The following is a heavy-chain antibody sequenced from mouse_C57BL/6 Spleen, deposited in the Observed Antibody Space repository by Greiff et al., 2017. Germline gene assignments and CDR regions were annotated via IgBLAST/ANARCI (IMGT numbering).Heavy chain of an antibody. D-gene: IGHD4-1*02. Sequence: QVQLQQPGAELVKPGASVKLSCKASGYTFTSYWMHWVKQRPGQGLEWIGMIHPNSGSTNYNEKFKSKATLTVDKSSSTAYMQLSSLTSEDSAVYYCAREDTATWFAYWGQGTLVTVSA. J-gene: IGHJ3*01. CDR1: GYTFTSYW. V-gene: IGHV1-64*01. CDR3: AREDTATWFAY. CDR2: IHPNSGST.